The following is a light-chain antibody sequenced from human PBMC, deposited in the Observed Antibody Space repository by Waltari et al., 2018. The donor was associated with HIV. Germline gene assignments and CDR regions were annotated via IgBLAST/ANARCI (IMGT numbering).Light chain of an antibody. V-gene: IGLV1-40*01. CDR1: SSNIGSSD. CDR2: GNI. CDR3: QTYDTSLSASM. J-gene: IGLJ3*02. Sequence: QSVLTQPPSLSGAPGQTVTISCTGSSSNIGSSDVHWYQQLPGAAPRLLIYGNIYRLSAVPDRFSGSKSGSSASLAITGLQPEDEGDYYCQTYDTSLSASMFGGGTKVTVL.